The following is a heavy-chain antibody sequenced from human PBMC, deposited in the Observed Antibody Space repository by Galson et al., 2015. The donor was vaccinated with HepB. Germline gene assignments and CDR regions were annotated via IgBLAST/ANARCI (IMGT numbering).Heavy chain of an antibody. V-gene: IGHV3-30*04. Sequence: SLRLSCAASGFTFSSYAMHWVRQAPGKGLEWVAVISYDGSNKYYADSVKGRFTISRDNSKNTLYLQMNSLRAEDTAVYYCARDLPEGYFDFESVDYWGQGTLVTVSS. CDR2: ISYDGSNK. D-gene: IGHD3-9*01. CDR1: GFTFSSYA. CDR3: ARDLPEGYFDFESVDY. J-gene: IGHJ4*02.